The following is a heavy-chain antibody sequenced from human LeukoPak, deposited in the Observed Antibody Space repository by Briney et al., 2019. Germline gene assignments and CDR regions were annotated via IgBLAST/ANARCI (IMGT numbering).Heavy chain of an antibody. CDR3: VRDGTWYDY. CDR1: GFTFSSYS. V-gene: IGHV3-48*02. J-gene: IGHJ4*02. Sequence: AGGSLRLSCAASGFTFSSYSMHWVRQAPGKGLEWVSYISSGSNSIYYADSVKGRFTISRDNAKNSLYLLMNSLRDEDTAVYHCVRDGTWYDYWGQGTLVTVSS. CDR2: ISSGSNSI. D-gene: IGHD1-26*01.